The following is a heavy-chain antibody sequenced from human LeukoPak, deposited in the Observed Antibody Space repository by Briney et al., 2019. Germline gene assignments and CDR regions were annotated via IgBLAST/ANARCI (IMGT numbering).Heavy chain of an antibody. CDR3: AREEDYYGSDY. D-gene: IGHD3-10*01. CDR1: GYTFTSYA. J-gene: IGHJ4*02. V-gene: IGHV1-3*01. Sequence: ASVKVSCKASGYTFTSYAMHWVRQAPGQRLEWMGWINAGNGNTKHSQKFQGRVTITRDTSASTAYMELSSLRSEDTAVYYCAREEDYYGSDYWGQGTLVTVSS. CDR2: INAGNGNT.